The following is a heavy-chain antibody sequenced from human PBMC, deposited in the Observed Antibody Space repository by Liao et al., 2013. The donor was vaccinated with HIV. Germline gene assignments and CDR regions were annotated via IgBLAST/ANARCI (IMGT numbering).Heavy chain of an antibody. CDR1: GGPVSDTSHY. J-gene: IGHJ4*02. CDR2: IDHSGRA. Sequence: QVQLQESGPGLVKPSETLSLTCTVSGGPVSDTSHYWGWIRQPPGKGLEWIGEIDHSGRANYNPSLKSRVTISVDTSKTQFSLKLSSVTVADTAVYYCARRSTELLLWFGETGGPFDFWGQGTPVTVSS. V-gene: IGHV4-39*01. CDR3: ARRSTELLLWFGETGGPFDF. D-gene: IGHD3-10*01.